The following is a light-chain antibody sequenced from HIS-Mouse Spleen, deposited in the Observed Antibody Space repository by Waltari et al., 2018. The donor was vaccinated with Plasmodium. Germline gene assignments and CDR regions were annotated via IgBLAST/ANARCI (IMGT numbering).Light chain of an antibody. J-gene: IGLJ2*01. Sequence: SYDLTQPPSVSVSPGQTASITCLGDKWGDKYACWYQQKPGQSPVLVIYQDSKRPSGIPELFSGSNSGNTATLTISGTQAMDEADYYGQAWDSSTAGVVFGGGTKLTVL. CDR1: KWGDKY. CDR3: QAWDSSTAGVV. V-gene: IGLV3-1*01. CDR2: QDS.